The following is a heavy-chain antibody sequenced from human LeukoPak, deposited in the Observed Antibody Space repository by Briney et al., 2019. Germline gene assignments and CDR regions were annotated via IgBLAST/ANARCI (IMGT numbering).Heavy chain of an antibody. CDR1: AFTFSSYA. CDR3: ARFSSSNAFDI. D-gene: IGHD6-6*01. V-gene: IGHV3-23*01. CDR2: ISGSGGST. Sequence: GGSLRLSCAASAFTFSSYAMSWVRLAPGKGLGWVSSISGSGGSTYYADSVKGRFTISRDNSKNTLYLQMNGLRAEDTAVYYCARFSSSNAFDIWGQGTMVTVSS. J-gene: IGHJ3*02.